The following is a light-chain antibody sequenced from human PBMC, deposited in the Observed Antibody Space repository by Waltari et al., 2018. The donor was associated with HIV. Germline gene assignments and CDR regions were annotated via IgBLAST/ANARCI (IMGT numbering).Light chain of an antibody. Sequence: QSVLTQPPSASGTPGQRVTISCSGSSSNIGSNTVNWYHQLPGPAPKLLIYTHNQRPDGGPDRFSGAKSGTSASLAISGLQSEDEADYYCAAWDDSLNGWVFGGGTKLTVL. CDR3: AAWDDSLNGWV. J-gene: IGLJ3*02. CDR1: SSNIGSNT. V-gene: IGLV1-44*01. CDR2: THN.